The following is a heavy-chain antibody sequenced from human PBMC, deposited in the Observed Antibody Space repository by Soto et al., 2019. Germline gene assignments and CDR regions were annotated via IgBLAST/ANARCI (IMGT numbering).Heavy chain of an antibody. V-gene: IGHV4-59*12. D-gene: IGHD3-10*01. Sequence: SETLSLTCTVSGGSISSYYWSWIRQPPGKGLEWIGYIYYSGSTNYNPSLKSRVTISVDTSKNQFSLKLSSVTAADTAVYYCARSAPITMVRGAALRTPEKTGRFDPWGQGTLVTVSS. CDR2: IYYSGST. J-gene: IGHJ5*02. CDR3: ARSAPITMVRGAALRTPEKTGRFDP. CDR1: GGSISSYY.